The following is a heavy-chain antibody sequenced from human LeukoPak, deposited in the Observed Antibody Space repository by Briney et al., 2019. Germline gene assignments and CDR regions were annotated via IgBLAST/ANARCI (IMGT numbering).Heavy chain of an antibody. V-gene: IGHV1-2*04. CDR2: INPNSGGT. CDR3: ARARDIVVVPAANVDAFDI. D-gene: IGHD2-2*01. J-gene: IGHJ3*02. CDR1: GYTFTGYY. Sequence: EASVKVSCKASGYTFTGYYMHWVRQAPGQGLEWMGWINPNSGGTNYAQKFQGWVTMTRDTSISTAYMELSRLRSDDTAVYYCARARDIVVVPAANVDAFDIRGQGTMVTVSS.